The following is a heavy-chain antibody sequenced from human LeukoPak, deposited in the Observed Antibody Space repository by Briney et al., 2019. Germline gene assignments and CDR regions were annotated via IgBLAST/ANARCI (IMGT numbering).Heavy chain of an antibody. J-gene: IGHJ6*03. V-gene: IGHV1-18*01. CDR2: ISAYNGNT. CDR3: AREYPAYYYYMDV. CDR1: GYTFTSYG. Sequence: ASVKVSCKASGYTFTSYGISWVRQAPGQGLEWMGWISAYNGNTNYAQKFQGRVTITADKSTSTAYMELSSLRSEDTAVYYCAREYPAYYYYMDVWGKGTTVTVSS.